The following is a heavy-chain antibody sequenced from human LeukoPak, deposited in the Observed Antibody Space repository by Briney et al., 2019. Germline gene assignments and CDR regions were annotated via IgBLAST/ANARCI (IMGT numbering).Heavy chain of an antibody. CDR3: AGKESWPAGSSDY. Sequence: SVKVSCKASGGTFSSYAISWVRQAPGQGLEWMRGIIPIFGTANYAQKFQGRVTITTDESTSTAYMELSSLRSEDTAVYYCAGKESWPAGSSDYWGQGTLVTVSS. J-gene: IGHJ4*02. CDR1: GGTFSSYA. V-gene: IGHV1-69*05. D-gene: IGHD1-14*01. CDR2: IIPIFGTA.